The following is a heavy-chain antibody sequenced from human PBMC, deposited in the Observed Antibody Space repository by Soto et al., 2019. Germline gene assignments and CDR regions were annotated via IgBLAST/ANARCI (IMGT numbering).Heavy chain of an antibody. Sequence: GGSLRLSCAASGFTFSSYWMHWVRQAPGKGLVWVSRINSDGSSTSYADSVKGRITISRDNAKNTLYLQMNSLRAEDTAVYYCARDTPYYGSSSYYMVVPYYYYGMDVWGQGTTVTVSS. J-gene: IGHJ6*02. D-gene: IGHD3-10*01. CDR2: INSDGSST. CDR1: GFTFSSYW. V-gene: IGHV3-74*01. CDR3: ARDTPYYGSSSYYMVVPYYYYGMDV.